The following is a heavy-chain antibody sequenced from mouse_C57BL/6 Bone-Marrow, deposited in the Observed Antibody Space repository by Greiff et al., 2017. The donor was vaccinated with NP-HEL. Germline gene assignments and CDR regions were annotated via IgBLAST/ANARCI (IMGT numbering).Heavy chain of an antibody. J-gene: IGHJ3*01. D-gene: IGHD2-4*01. Sequence: QVQLQQPGAELVKPGASVKLSCKASGYTFTSYWMQWVKQRPGQGLEWIGEIDPSDSYTNYNQKFKGKATLTVDTSSSTAYMQLSSLTSEDSAVYYCARWADYGGFAYWGQGTLVTVSA. CDR3: ARWADYGGFAY. V-gene: IGHV1-50*01. CDR1: GYTFTSYW. CDR2: IDPSDSYT.